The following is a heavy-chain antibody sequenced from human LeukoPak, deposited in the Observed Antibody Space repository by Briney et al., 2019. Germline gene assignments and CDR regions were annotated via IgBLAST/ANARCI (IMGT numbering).Heavy chain of an antibody. V-gene: IGHV1-8*01. D-gene: IGHD3-9*01. CDR3: AKYKSGDYFHSGKRYYFDQ. CDR1: GYTFTSYD. CDR2: MNPNSGNT. Sequence: ASVKVSCKASGYTFTSYDINWARQATGQGLEWMGWMNPNSGNTGQAQKFQGRITMTRNTSISTAYMELSSLRPEDTAVYYCAKYKSGDYFHSGKRYYFDQWGQGTPVTVSS. J-gene: IGHJ4*02.